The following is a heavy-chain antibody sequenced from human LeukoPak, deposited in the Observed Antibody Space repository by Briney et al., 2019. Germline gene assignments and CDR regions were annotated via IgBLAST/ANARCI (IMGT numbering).Heavy chain of an antibody. V-gene: IGHV4-34*01. CDR2: INHSGST. CDR3: ARGGYGSGPHWYFGL. CDR1: GGSFSGYY. Sequence: SETLSLTCAVYGGSFSGYYWSWIRQPPGKGLEWIGEINHSGSTNYNPSLKSRVTISVDTSKNQFSLKLSSVTAADTAVYYCARGGYGSGPHWYFGLWGRGTLVTVSS. D-gene: IGHD3-10*01. J-gene: IGHJ2*01.